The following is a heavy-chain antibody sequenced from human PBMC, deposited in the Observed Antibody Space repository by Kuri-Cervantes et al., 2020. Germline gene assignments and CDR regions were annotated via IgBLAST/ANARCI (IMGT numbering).Heavy chain of an antibody. Sequence: LSLTCAASGFTFSSHAMSWVRQAPGKGLEWVSAISGSGGSTYYADTVKGRFTISRDNSKNTLYLQMNSLRAEDTAVYHCAKDRLRWPSDFDYWGQGTLVTVSS. D-gene: IGHD4-23*01. CDR2: ISGSGGST. V-gene: IGHV3-23*01. J-gene: IGHJ4*02. CDR1: GFTFSSHA. CDR3: AKDRLRWPSDFDY.